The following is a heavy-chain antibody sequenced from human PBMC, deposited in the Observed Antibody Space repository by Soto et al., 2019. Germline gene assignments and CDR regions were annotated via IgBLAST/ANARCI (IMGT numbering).Heavy chain of an antibody. CDR1: GYTFPTHC. Sequence: XSVKVSCKASGYTFPTHCISWVRQAPRQGLEWMGWISAYNGNTNYSQKLQGRVTMTTDTTTNTAYMQLRSMRSDDTAVYYCARDPRPRTTVVPNAVSCGMDVWGQGNTVTVSS. CDR3: ARDPRPRTTVVPNAVSCGMDV. J-gene: IGHJ6*02. D-gene: IGHD4-17*01. CDR2: ISAYNGNT. V-gene: IGHV1-18*04.